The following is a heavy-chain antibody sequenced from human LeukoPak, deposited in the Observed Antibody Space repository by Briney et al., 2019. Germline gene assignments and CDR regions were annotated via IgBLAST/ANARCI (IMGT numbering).Heavy chain of an antibody. J-gene: IGHJ4*02. V-gene: IGHV3-23*01. CDR1: GFTFSNYA. CDR3: ARGYYYISGYYYEYYFDY. Sequence: GGSLRLSCAASGFTFSNYAMSWVRQAPGKGLEWVSGITASGGGPSSADSVKGRFTISRDNSKNMVYLQMNSLRDDDTAVYYCARGYYYISGYYYEYYFDYWGQGTLVTVSS. D-gene: IGHD3-22*01. CDR2: ITASGGGP.